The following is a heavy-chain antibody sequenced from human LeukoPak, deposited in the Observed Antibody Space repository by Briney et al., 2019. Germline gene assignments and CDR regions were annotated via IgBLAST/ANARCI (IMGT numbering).Heavy chain of an antibody. CDR2: ISAYNGHT. CDR3: ASGAYYPFDF. D-gene: IGHD1-26*01. J-gene: IGHJ4*02. V-gene: IGHV1-18*01. Sequence: ASVKVSCKGSGYPFSSNGITWVRQAPGQGLERVGWISAYNGHTQYGQNVQGRVTMTTETSTTTAYLELRNLTSDDTAVYFCASGAYYPFDFWGQGTLVTVSS. CDR1: GYPFSSNG.